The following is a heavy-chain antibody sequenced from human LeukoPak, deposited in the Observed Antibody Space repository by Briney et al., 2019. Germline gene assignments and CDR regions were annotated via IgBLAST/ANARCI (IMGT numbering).Heavy chain of an antibody. CDR3: ARATTMVRGVDYGMDV. J-gene: IGHJ6*02. Sequence: GGSLRLSCAASGFTVSSNYMSWVRQAPGKGLEWVSVIYSGGSTYYADSVKGRFTISRDNSKNTLYLQMNSLRAEDTAVYYCARATTMVRGVDYGMDVWGQGTTVTVSS. V-gene: IGHV3-66*01. CDR1: GFTVSSNY. D-gene: IGHD3-10*01. CDR2: IYSGGST.